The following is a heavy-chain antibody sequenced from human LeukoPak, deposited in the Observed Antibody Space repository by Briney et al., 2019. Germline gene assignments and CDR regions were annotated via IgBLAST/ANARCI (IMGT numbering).Heavy chain of an antibody. Sequence: ASVKVSCKASGYTFTSYGISWVRQAPGQGLEWMGWINPNTGGTNYAQKFQGRFTMTRDTSISTAYMELSRLRSDDTAVYYCARASRITIFGVFNHWGQGTLVTVSS. CDR3: ARASRITIFGVFNH. V-gene: IGHV1-2*02. CDR1: GYTFTSYG. D-gene: IGHD3-3*01. CDR2: INPNTGGT. J-gene: IGHJ4*02.